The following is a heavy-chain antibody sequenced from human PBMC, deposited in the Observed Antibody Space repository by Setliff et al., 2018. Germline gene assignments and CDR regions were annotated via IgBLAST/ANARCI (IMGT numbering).Heavy chain of an antibody. Sequence: GASVKVSCKASGYTFTSYGISWVRQAPGQGLEWMGWISAYNGNTNYAQKLQGRVTMTTDTSTSTAYMELRSLRSDDTAVYYCARVLVGYDFWSGYYQTMPHFDYWGQGTLVTVS. CDR2: ISAYNGNT. D-gene: IGHD3-3*01. J-gene: IGHJ4*02. CDR1: GYTFTSYG. V-gene: IGHV1-18*01. CDR3: ARVLVGYDFWSGYYQTMPHFDY.